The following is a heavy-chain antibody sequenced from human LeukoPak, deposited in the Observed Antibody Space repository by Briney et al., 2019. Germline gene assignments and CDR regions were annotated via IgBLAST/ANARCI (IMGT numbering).Heavy chain of an antibody. CDR3: ARSGYGRVQGY. V-gene: IGHV4-39*07. Sequence: SETLSLTCTVSGGSLSSSSYYWGWIRQPPGKGLEWLGRIYYSGSTYYNPSLKSRVTISVDTSKNQFSLKLSSVTAADTAVYYCARSGYGRVQGYWGQGTLVTVSS. CDR2: IYYSGST. J-gene: IGHJ4*02. CDR1: GGSLSSSSYY. D-gene: IGHD3-10*02.